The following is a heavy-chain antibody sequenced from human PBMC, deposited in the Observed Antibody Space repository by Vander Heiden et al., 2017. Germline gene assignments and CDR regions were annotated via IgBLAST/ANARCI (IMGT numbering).Heavy chain of an antibody. CDR2: IRWNSGSI. D-gene: IGHD1-26*01. Sequence: EVQLVESGGGWVQPGRSLRLSCAASGFTFDDYALHWVRQAPGKGLEWVSCIRWNSGSIGYADSVKGRVTISRDNAKNSLYLQMNSLRAEDTALYYCAKDTAYSGSYYPFDYWCQGTLVTLSS. CDR3: AKDTAYSGSYYPFDY. CDR1: GFTFDDYA. J-gene: IGHJ4*02. V-gene: IGHV3-9*01.